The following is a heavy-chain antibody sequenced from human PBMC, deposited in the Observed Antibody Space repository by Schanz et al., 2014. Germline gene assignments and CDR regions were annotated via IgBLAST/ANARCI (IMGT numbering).Heavy chain of an antibody. CDR2: IYSGGST. D-gene: IGHD5-12*01. J-gene: IGHJ3*02. Sequence: SCAASGLTVSSNYMRWVRQAPGKGLAWVSVIYSGGSTYYADSVKGRFTISRDNSKNTLNLQTNSRRADDSAVYDCARSRDGYKCGNAFDIWCQGELVNGS. V-gene: IGHV3-66*01. CDR1: GLTVSSNY. CDR3: ARSRDGYKCGNAFDI.